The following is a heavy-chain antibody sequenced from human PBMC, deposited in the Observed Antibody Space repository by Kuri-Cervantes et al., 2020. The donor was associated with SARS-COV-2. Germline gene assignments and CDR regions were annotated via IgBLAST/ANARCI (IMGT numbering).Heavy chain of an antibody. J-gene: IGHJ1*01. V-gene: IGHV4-38-2*01. Sequence: GSLRLSCAVSGYSISSGYYWGWIRQPPGKGLEWIGSIYHSGSTYYNPSLKSRVTISVDTSKNQFSLKLSSVTAADTAVYYCAKSRLTTYFGPAEYFQHWGQGTLVTVSS. CDR1: GYSISSGYY. CDR2: IYHSGST. CDR3: AKSRLTTYFGPAEYFQH. D-gene: IGHD3-9*01.